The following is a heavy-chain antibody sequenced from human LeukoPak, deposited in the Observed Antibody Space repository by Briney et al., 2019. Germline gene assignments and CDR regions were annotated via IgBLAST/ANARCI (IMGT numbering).Heavy chain of an antibody. CDR3: ARHRKWYSSSWYWFDP. D-gene: IGHD6-13*01. J-gene: IGHJ5*02. CDR1: GGSFSGYY. V-gene: IGHV4-34*01. Sequence: PSETLSLTCDVYGGSFSGYYWSWIRQPPEKGLEWIGEINHSGSTNYNPSLKSRVTISVDTSKNQFSLKLSSVTAADTAVYYCARHRKWYSSSWYWFDPWGQGTLVTVSS. CDR2: INHSGST.